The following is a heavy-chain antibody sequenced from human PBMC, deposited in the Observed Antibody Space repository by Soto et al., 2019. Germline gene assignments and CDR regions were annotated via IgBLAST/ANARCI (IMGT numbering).Heavy chain of an antibody. CDR1: GGSISSGDYY. J-gene: IGHJ4*02. CDR3: ARGGPYGDLDY. D-gene: IGHD4-17*01. V-gene: IGHV4-30-4*01. CDR2: IYYSGST. Sequence: QVQLQESGPGLVKPSQTLSLTCTVSGGSISSGDYYWSWIRQPPGKGLEWIGYIYYSGSTYYNPSRKSRVTIPVDTSKNQFALKLSSVTAADTAVYYCARGGPYGDLDYWGQGTLVTVSS.